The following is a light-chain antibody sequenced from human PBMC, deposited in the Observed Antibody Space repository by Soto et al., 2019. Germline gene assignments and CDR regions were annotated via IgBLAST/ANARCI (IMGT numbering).Light chain of an antibody. V-gene: IGKV3-15*01. CDR2: GAS. Sequence: EKVMTQSPATLSMSPGERSTLSCRASQSVGSFLAWYQQKPGQAPRLLIYGASTMATGIPARFSGSGSGTKFTLTISSLQSEDFAVYYCQQYTNWPSWTFGQGTKVE. CDR1: QSVGSF. J-gene: IGKJ1*01. CDR3: QQYTNWPSWT.